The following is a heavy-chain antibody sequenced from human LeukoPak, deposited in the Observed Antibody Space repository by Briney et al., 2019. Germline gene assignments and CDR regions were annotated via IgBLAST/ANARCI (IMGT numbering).Heavy chain of an antibody. CDR1: GGSFSNYY. J-gene: IGHJ6*03. D-gene: IGHD2-8*01. V-gene: IGHV4-34*01. CDR2: IYYSGST. Sequence: PSETLSLTCAVYGGSFSNYYWSWIRQPPGKGLGWIGSIYYSGSTYYNPSLKSRVTISVDTSKNQFSLKLSSVTAADTAVYYCAKGVGTNYYYYMDVWGKGTTVTVSS. CDR3: AKGVGTNYYYYMDV.